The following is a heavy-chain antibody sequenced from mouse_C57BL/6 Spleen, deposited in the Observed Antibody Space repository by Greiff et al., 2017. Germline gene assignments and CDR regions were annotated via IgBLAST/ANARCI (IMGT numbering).Heavy chain of an antibody. CDR1: GFTFSDFY. Sequence: EVQRVDSGGGLVQSGRSLRLSCATSGFTFSDFYMEWVRQAPGKGLAGIAASRNKANDYTTEYSASVKGRFIVSRDTSQSILYLQMNALRAEDTAINCYARDERDGGYYAMDYWGQGTSGTGSS. V-gene: IGHV7-1*01. J-gene: IGHJ4*01. CDR3: ARDERDGGYYAMDY. D-gene: IGHD3-3*01. CDR2: SRNKANDYTT.